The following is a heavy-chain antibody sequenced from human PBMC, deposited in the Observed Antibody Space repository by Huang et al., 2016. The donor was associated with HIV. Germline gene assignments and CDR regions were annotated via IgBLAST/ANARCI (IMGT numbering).Heavy chain of an antibody. CDR3: ARARGYYDSSVSYYFDY. J-gene: IGHJ4*02. Sequence: QVQLVQSGAEVKKSGSSVKVSCKASGGTFSSYAISWVRQAPGQGLEWMGGIIPIFGTANYAQKFQGRVTITADESTSTAYMELSSLRSEDTAVYYCARARGYYDSSVSYYFDYWGQGTLVTVSS. D-gene: IGHD3-22*01. CDR2: IIPIFGTA. CDR1: GGTFSSYA. V-gene: IGHV1-69*13.